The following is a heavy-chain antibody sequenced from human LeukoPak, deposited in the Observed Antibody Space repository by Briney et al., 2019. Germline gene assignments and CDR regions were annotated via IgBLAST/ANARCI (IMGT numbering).Heavy chain of an antibody. CDR3: ASQYCSGGSCYHRFDY. Sequence: ASVKVSCKASGGTFSSYAISWVRQAPGQGLEWMGGIIPIFGTANYAQKFQGRVTITADETTSTAYMELNSLRSEDTAVYYCASQYCSGGSCYHRFDYWGQGTLVTVSS. J-gene: IGHJ4*02. CDR1: GGTFSSYA. V-gene: IGHV1-69*13. CDR2: IIPIFGTA. D-gene: IGHD2-15*01.